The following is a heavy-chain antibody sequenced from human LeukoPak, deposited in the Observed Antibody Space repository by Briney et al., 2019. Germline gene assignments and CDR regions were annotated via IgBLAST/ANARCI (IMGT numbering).Heavy chain of an antibody. CDR1: GYTFTSYY. Sequence: ASVKVSCKASGYTFTSYYMHWVRQAPGQGLEWMGIINPSGGSTSYAQKFQGRVTITRDTSASTAYMELSSLRSEDTAVYYCASVFLAAADTTYDYWGQGTLVTVSS. V-gene: IGHV1-46*01. CDR3: ASVFLAAADTTYDY. CDR2: INPSGGST. D-gene: IGHD6-13*01. J-gene: IGHJ4*02.